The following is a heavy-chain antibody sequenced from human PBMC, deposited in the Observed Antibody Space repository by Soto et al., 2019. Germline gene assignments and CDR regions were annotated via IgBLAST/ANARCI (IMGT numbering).Heavy chain of an antibody. CDR2: IYQSGSA. V-gene: IGHV4-30-2*06. CDR1: GGSISDYY. J-gene: IGHJ6*02. Sequence: PSETLSLTCSVSGGSISDYYWSWIRQSPGQGLEWIGYIYQSGSAFYNPSLKTRATILVDRSKNQFSLNLTSVTAADAAVYYCARAFYGVDLWGQGTTVTVSS. CDR3: ARAFYGVDL.